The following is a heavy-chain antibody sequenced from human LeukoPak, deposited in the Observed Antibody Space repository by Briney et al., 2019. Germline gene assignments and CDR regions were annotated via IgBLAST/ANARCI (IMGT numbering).Heavy chain of an antibody. V-gene: IGHV1-69*13. Sequence: ASVKVSCKASGGTFNNYAINWVRQAPGQGLEWMGGIIPIFGSSNYAQKFQGRVTITADESTTTAYMELSCLRSEDTAVYYCARGVRRDGYNYLSYWGQGTLVTVSS. D-gene: IGHD5-24*01. J-gene: IGHJ4*02. CDR1: GGTFNNYA. CDR3: ARGVRRDGYNYLSY. CDR2: IIPIFGSS.